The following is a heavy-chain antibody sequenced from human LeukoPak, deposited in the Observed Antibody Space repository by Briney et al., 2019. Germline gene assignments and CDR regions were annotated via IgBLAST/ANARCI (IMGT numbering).Heavy chain of an antibody. J-gene: IGHJ4*02. CDR2: VNRDGSST. V-gene: IGHV3-74*01. Sequence: GGSLRLSCTTSGFTFSNYWMHWVRQVPGKGLVWVSRVNRDGSSTAYADSVTVRFTISRDNAENTHYLQMNSLRAEDTAVYYCERASGYDFDSWGQGTLVTVSS. CDR3: ERASGYDFDS. D-gene: IGHD5-12*01. CDR1: GFTFSNYW.